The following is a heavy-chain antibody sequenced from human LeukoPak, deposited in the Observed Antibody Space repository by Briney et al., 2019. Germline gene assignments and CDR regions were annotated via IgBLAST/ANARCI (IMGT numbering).Heavy chain of an antibody. CDR1: GLIVSNNY. CDR3: ARGVSSGSNVDPFDS. CDR2: MYSGGAT. D-gene: IGHD3-22*01. Sequence: GGSLRLSCAASGLIVSNNYMSWVRQAPGKGLEWVSVMYSGGATHYGISVPGRFTISRDNSKNTLYLQMNSLRAEDTAIYFCARGVSSGSNVDPFDSWGREPRSSSPQ. V-gene: IGHV3-53*01. J-gene: IGHJ5*01.